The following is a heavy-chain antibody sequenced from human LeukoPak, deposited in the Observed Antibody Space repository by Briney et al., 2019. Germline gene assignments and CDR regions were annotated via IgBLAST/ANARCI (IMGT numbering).Heavy chain of an antibody. V-gene: IGHV4-34*01. CDR3: ARYYCTNTVCYYFDY. D-gene: IGHD2-8*01. CDR1: GGSFSGYY. CDR2: INHSGST. J-gene: IGHJ4*02. Sequence: SETLSLTCAVYGGSFSGYYWSWIRQPPGKGLEWIGEINHSGSTNYNPPLKSRVTISVDTSKNQFSLKLSSVTAADTAAYYCARYYCTNTVCYYFDYWGQGTLVTVSS.